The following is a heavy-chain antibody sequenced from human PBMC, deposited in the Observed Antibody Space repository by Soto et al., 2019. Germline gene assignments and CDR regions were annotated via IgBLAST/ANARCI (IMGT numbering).Heavy chain of an antibody. V-gene: IGHV3-7*03. CDR2: IKQDGSEK. J-gene: IGHJ4*02. Sequence: GLSMRLPCAASRFTFRRYWMSWVRQAPGKGLEGVANIKQDGSEKYYVVSVRGRFTVSRDIAKNSLYLKMNSLRAAAAAVYFCARVRVWNYESSGYFHHGYDCWGQGTLVIVSS. D-gene: IGHD3-22*01. CDR3: ARVRVWNYESSGYFHHGYDC. CDR1: RFTFRRYW.